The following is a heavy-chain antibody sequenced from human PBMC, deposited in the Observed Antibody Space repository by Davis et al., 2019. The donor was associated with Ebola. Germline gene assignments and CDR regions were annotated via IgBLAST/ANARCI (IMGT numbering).Heavy chain of an antibody. J-gene: IGHJ5*02. Sequence: GESLKTSCAASGFTFSDYYMSWIRQAPGKGLEWVSYISSSSSYTHYADSVQGRFTIYRDNAMNSLYLQMNSLRAEDTAVYYCARDGLGEGYSTVNWFDPWGQGTLVTVSS. CDR2: ISSSSSYT. D-gene: IGHD5-24*01. V-gene: IGHV3-11*06. CDR3: ARDGLGEGYSTVNWFDP. CDR1: GFTFSDYY.